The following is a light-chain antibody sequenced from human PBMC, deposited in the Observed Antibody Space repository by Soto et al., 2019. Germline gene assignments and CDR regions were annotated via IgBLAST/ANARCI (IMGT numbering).Light chain of an antibody. CDR3: QQYNVIST. V-gene: IGKV1-5*03. CDR1: QTIGTW. Sequence: DIQFTQSPSTLSASVGDTLTITCRASQTIGTWLAWYQQEPAKAPKLLIHKASTLESGDPRRFGGSGSRKEFTLTISSLQADYLAYYYYQQYNVISTFGGGTKVDIK. CDR2: KAS. J-gene: IGKJ4*01.